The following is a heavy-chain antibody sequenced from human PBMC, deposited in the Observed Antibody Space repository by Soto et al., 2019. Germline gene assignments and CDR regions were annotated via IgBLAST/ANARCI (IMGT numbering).Heavy chain of an antibody. J-gene: IGHJ4*02. CDR3: ASRHSSPYFDY. CDR2: IYYSGST. Sequence: QVQLQESGPGLVKPSQTLSLTCTVSGGSISSGDYYWSWIRQPPGKGLEWIGSIYYSGSTYYNPSLKXRXTXSXXTSKNPVSLKLTSVTAADAAVYYCASRHSSPYFDYWGQGTLVTVSS. CDR1: GGSISSGDYY. D-gene: IGHD6-13*01. V-gene: IGHV4-30-4*01.